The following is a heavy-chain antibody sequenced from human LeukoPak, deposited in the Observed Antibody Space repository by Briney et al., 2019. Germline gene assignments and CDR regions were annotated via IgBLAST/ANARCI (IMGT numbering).Heavy chain of an antibody. CDR3: AHSGGYCTHSTCYDHFDK. V-gene: IGHV2-5*02. Sequence: KESGPTLVKPTQTLTLTCTFSGFSLTTTGVGVGWIRQPPGKALEWLALIYWDDDKRYSQSLKSRLTISRDISRNHVVLTMTNMDPLDTATYYSAHSGGYCTHSTCYDHFDKWGQGTLVTVSS. D-gene: IGHD2-15*01. CDR2: IYWDDDK. J-gene: IGHJ4*02. CDR1: GFSLTTTGVG.